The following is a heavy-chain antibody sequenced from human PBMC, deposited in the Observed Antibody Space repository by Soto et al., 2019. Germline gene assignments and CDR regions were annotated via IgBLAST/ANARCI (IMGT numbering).Heavy chain of an antibody. Sequence: KPSETLSLTCAVYGGSFSGYYWSWIRQPPGKGLEWIGEINHSGSTNYNPSLKSRVTISVDTSKNQFSLKLSSVTAADTAVYYCASFFSGYYYKDWGQGTLVTVSS. CDR2: INHSGST. J-gene: IGHJ4*02. D-gene: IGHD3-22*01. CDR1: GGSFSGYY. V-gene: IGHV4-34*01. CDR3: ASFFSGYYYKD.